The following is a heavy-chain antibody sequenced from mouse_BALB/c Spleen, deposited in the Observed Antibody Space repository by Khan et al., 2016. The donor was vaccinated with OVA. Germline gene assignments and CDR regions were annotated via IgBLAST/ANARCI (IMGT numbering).Heavy chain of an antibody. CDR1: GYTFTSYW. D-gene: IGHD1-1*01. J-gene: IGHJ3*01. CDR3: VNRGSSSAWFTY. CDR2: INPATDYT. Sequence: VQLQQSGAELAKPGASVKMSCKASGYTFTSYWMHWVKQRPGQGLEWIGYINPATDYTEYNQKFKNKATLTADKSSSTAYMQLSSRTSEDAAVYYCVNRGSSSAWFTYWGQGTPVTVSA. V-gene: IGHV1-7*01.